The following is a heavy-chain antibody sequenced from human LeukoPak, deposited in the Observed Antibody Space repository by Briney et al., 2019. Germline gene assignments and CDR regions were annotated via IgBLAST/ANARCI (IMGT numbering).Heavy chain of an antibody. V-gene: IGHV3-7*01. CDR2: IKQDGREK. CDR3: ARDPRGSEYSHFDS. Sequence: AGGSLRLSCAASGFSIGTYYMSWVRQAPGKGLEWVANIKQDGREKHYVDSVKGRFTISRDNSKNSLYLQMSSLRAEDTAVYYCARDPRGSEYSHFDSWGQGTLVTVS. D-gene: IGHD3-10*01. J-gene: IGHJ4*02. CDR1: GFSIGTYY.